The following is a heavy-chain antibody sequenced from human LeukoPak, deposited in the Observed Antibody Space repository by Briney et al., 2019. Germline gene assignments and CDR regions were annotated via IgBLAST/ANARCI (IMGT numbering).Heavy chain of an antibody. CDR1: GYTFINCY. D-gene: IGHD6-13*01. V-gene: IGHV1-46*01. J-gene: IGHJ4*02. Sequence: ASVKVSCKASGYTFINCYMHWVRQAPGQGLEWMGIINPSGGSTTYAQKFQGRVTMTRDTSTRIVYMELSSLTSDDTAVYYCARAIADLDYWGQGTLVTVSS. CDR2: INPSGGST. CDR3: ARAIADLDY.